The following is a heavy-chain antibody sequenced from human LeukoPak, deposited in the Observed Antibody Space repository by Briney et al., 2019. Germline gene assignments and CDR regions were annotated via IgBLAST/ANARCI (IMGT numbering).Heavy chain of an antibody. Sequence: GSSVKVSFKASGGTFSSYAISWVRQAPGQGLEWMGWISTYNGNSNYAQKLQGRVTMTTDTSTSTAYMELRSLRSDDTAMYYCAKDRWRDGSSSFDNWGQGTLVTVSS. CDR2: ISTYNGNS. CDR1: GGTFSSYA. CDR3: AKDRWRDGSSSFDN. J-gene: IGHJ4*02. D-gene: IGHD6-6*01. V-gene: IGHV1-18*01.